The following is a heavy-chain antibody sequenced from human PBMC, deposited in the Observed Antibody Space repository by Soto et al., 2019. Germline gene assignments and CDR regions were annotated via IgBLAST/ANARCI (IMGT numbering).Heavy chain of an antibody. CDR1: RDTYARYT. J-gene: IGHJ5*02. CDR3: ARGIATGQLDP. Sequence: ASVKVCCKGARDTYARYTRNWVRQAPGQRLEWMGWINPDNGNTRSSQKFQDRVIITRDTSASTAYMDLSSLRSEDTAVYYCARGIATGQLDPWGQGSLGTVPS. V-gene: IGHV1-3*01. D-gene: IGHD2-15*01. CDR2: INPDNGNT.